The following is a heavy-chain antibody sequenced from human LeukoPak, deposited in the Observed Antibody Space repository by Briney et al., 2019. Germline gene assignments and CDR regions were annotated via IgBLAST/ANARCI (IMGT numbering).Heavy chain of an antibody. CDR2: ISDSGGST. V-gene: IGHV3-23*01. Sequence: GGSLRLSCAASGFTFSSYAMSWVRQAPGKGLEWVSAISDSGGSTYYADSVKGRFTMSRDNSKNTLYLQMNSLRAEDTAVYYCAKHRDDYNSFDYWGQGTLVTVSS. J-gene: IGHJ4*02. D-gene: IGHD5-24*01. CDR1: GFTFSSYA. CDR3: AKHRDDYNSFDY.